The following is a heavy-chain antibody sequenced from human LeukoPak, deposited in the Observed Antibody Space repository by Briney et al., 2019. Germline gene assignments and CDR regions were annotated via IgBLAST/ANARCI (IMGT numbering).Heavy chain of an antibody. Sequence: GGSLRLSCTASGFTFGDYAMSWVRQAPGKGLEWVGFIRSKAYGGTTEYAASVKGRFTISRDDSKRIAYLQMNSLKTEDTAVYYCTRDGPLDFVVVPAWGQGTLVTVSS. V-gene: IGHV3-49*04. CDR2: IRSKAYGGTT. J-gene: IGHJ5*02. CDR3: TRDGPLDFVVVPA. D-gene: IGHD2-2*03. CDR1: GFTFGDYA.